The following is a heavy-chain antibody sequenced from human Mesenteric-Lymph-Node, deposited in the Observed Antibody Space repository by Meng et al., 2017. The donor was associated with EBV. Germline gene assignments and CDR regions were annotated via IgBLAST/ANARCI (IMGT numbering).Heavy chain of an antibody. V-gene: IGHV3-23*01. CDR3: AKDGLLHPGIAVAGIDWFDP. D-gene: IGHD6-19*01. Sequence: VRRLGSGGGLVQPGGSLRLSCAASGFTFSSYAMSWVRQAPGKGLEWVSAISGSGGSTYYADSVKGRFTISRDNSKNTLYLQMNSLRAEDTAVYYCAKDGLLHPGIAVAGIDWFDPWGQGTLVTVSS. J-gene: IGHJ5*02. CDR2: ISGSGGST. CDR1: GFTFSSYA.